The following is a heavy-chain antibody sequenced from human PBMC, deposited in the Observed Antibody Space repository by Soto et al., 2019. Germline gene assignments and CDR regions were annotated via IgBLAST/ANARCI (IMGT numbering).Heavy chain of an antibody. V-gene: IGHV3-9*01. CDR2: ISWNSGSI. J-gene: IGHJ3*02. D-gene: IGHD3-9*01. CDR3: ANVDKGAFDI. CDR1: GFTFDDYA. Sequence: SLRLSWAASGFTFDDYARHCVRPAPGKGLERARGISWNSGSIGYAESVQSRFTISRDNAKNYLYLQMNSLRAEDTALYYCANVDKGAFDIWGQGTMVTVSS.